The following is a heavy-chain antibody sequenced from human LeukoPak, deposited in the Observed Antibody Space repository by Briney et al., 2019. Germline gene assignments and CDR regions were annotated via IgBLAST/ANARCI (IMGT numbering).Heavy chain of an antibody. V-gene: IGHV4-34*01. CDR1: GGSFSGYY. D-gene: IGHD6-13*01. CDR3: ARTTEAHSWQTRYYSYYMDV. CDR2: INHSGST. J-gene: IGHJ6*03. Sequence: PSETLSLTCAVYGGSFSGYYWSWIRQPPGKGLEWIGEINHSGSTNYNPSLKSRVTISVDTSKNQFSLKLSSVTAADTAVYYCARTTEAHSWQTRYYSYYMDVWGKGPRSPSP.